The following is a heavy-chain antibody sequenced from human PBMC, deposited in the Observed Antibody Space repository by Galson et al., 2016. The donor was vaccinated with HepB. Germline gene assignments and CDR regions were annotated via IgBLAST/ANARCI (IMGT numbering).Heavy chain of an antibody. CDR3: ARVRIRYFDWLSQFDSNVFDI. V-gene: IGHV7-4-1*02. CDR1: GYTFTNYA. J-gene: IGHJ3*02. Sequence: SVKVSCKASGYTFTNYAMNWVRQAPGQGLEWLGWINTNTENPTYAQGFTGRFVFSLDTSVSTAYLPMSSLGAYDTAIYYCARVRIRYFDWLSQFDSNVFDIWGQGTMVTVSS. D-gene: IGHD3-9*01. CDR2: INTNTENP.